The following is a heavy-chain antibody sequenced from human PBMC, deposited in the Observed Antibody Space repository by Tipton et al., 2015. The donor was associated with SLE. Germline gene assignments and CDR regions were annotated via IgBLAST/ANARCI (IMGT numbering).Heavy chain of an antibody. D-gene: IGHD3-10*02. J-gene: IGHJ3*02. CDR1: GGSIRSGDYF. CDR3: ARGLFGFPGPFDI. V-gene: IGHV4-31*03. Sequence: TLSLTCTVSGGSIRSGDYFWSWIRQHPGKGLEWIGYIHDSGATFYNQSLRSRSAISVDTSQNQFSLRLTSATAADTAVYYCARGLFGFPGPFDIWGQGTMVTVSS. CDR2: IHDSGAT.